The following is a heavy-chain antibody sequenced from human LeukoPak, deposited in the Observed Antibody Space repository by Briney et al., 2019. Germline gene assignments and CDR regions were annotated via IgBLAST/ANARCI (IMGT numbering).Heavy chain of an antibody. CDR2: IYYSGST. D-gene: IGHD3-16*01. J-gene: IGHJ2*01. V-gene: IGHV4-59*01. CDR3: ASSFGAVLWYFDL. CDR1: GGPISSYY. Sequence: SETLSLTCTVSGGPISSYYWSWIRQPPGKGLEWIGYIYYSGSTNYNPSLKSRVTISVDTSKNQFSLKLSSVTAADTAVYYCASSFGAVLWYFDLWGRGTLVTVSS.